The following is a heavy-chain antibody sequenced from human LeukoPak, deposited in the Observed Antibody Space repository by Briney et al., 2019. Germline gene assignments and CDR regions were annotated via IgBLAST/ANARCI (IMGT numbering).Heavy chain of an antibody. CDR1: GWSLNNHY. D-gene: IGHD6-13*01. Sequence: PSETLSLTCAVYGWSLNNHYWIWIRQPPGKGLEWIGEINHIGGTNYNPSLESRVTISIDTSKSQFFLKLSPVTAADTAVYYCARGPAAVHPWGQGTLVTVSS. J-gene: IGHJ4*02. V-gene: IGHV4-34*01. CDR2: INHIGGT. CDR3: ARGPAAVHP.